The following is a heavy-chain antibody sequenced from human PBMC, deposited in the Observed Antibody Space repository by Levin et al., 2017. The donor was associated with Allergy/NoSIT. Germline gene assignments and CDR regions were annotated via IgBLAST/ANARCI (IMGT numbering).Heavy chain of an antibody. CDR1: GFTFSSYA. D-gene: IGHD6-13*01. J-gene: IGHJ4*02. CDR3: ARGRREQQLVLLDY. Sequence: LSLTCAASGFTFSSYAMHWVRQAPGKGLEWVAVISYDGSNKYYADSVKGRFTISRDNSKNTLYLQMNSLRAEDTAVYYCARGRREQQLVLLDYWGQGTLVTVSS. CDR2: ISYDGSNK. V-gene: IGHV3-30-3*01.